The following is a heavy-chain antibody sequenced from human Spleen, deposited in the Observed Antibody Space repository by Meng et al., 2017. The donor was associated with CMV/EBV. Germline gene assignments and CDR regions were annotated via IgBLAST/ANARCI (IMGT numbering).Heavy chain of an antibody. V-gene: IGHV6-1*01. CDR2: TYYRSKWYN. CDR1: GDSVSSNSAA. CDR3: ARGLYSSNWGAQYYFDY. Sequence: SQTLSLTCAVSGDSVSSNSAAWNWIRQSPSRGLEWLGRTYYRSKWYNDYAASAKTRITINPDTSKNQFSLQLNSVTPEDTAVYFCARGLYSSNWGAQYYFDYWGQGTLVTVSS. D-gene: IGHD6-13*01. J-gene: IGHJ4*02.